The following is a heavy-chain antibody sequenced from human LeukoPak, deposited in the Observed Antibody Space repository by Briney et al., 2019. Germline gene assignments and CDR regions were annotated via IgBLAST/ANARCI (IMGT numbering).Heavy chain of an antibody. CDR3: ARDIGGLGMDV. V-gene: IGHV3-48*03. Sequence: GGSLRLSCAASGFTFSSYEMNWVRQAPGKGLEWVSYISSSGSTIYYADSVKGRFTISRDNAKNSLYLQMNSLRAEDTAFYYCARDIGGLGMDVWGQGTTVTVSS. D-gene: IGHD3-16*01. CDR2: ISSSGSTI. CDR1: GFTFSSYE. J-gene: IGHJ6*02.